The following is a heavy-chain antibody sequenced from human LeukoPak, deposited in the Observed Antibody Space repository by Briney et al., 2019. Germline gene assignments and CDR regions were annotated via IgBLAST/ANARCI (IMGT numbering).Heavy chain of an antibody. J-gene: IGHJ4*02. Sequence: PGGSLRLSCAASGFTLSSYGIHWVRQAPGKGLEWVAVITYDGSNKYYAAFVKGRFTNPRDHSKNSLYLHMNSLRAEDADVYYCAKDITRYGGNAVDYWGQGTLVTVSS. D-gene: IGHD4-23*01. V-gene: IGHV3-30*18. CDR1: GFTLSSYG. CDR2: ITYDGSNK. CDR3: AKDITRYGGNAVDY.